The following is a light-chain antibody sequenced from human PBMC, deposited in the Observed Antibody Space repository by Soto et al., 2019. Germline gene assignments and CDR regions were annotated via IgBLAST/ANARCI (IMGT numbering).Light chain of an antibody. Sequence: EIVLTQSPGTLSLSPGERATLSCRASQSIRSNVAWYQQKPGQAPRLLIYDASNRAAGIPARFSGSGSGTGFTLTISRLEPEDFAVYYCQQCNNWPQWTFGPGTKVDIK. CDR2: DAS. J-gene: IGKJ1*01. CDR1: QSIRSN. CDR3: QQCNNWPQWT. V-gene: IGKV3-11*01.